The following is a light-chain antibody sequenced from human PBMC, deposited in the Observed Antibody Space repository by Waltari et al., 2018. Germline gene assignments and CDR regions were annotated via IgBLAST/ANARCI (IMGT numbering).Light chain of an antibody. CDR3: CSYAGSYTWV. V-gene: IGLV2-23*01. CDR1: SRDVGNYNL. J-gene: IGLJ3*02. CDR2: DDN. Sequence: QSALTQPVSVSGSPGQSITIPCTGTSRDVGNYNLVSWYQQYPGKAPKVMIYDDNRRPSGVSDRFSGSKSGNTASLTISGVQAEDEADYYCCSYAGSYTWVFGGGTKLTVL.